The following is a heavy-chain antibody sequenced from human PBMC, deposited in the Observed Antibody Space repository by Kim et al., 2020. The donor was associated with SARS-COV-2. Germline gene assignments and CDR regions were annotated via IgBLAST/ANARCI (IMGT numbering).Heavy chain of an antibody. Sequence: GGSLRLSCAASGFTFSSYAMSWVRQAPGKGLEWVSAISGSGGSTYYADSVKGRFTISRDNSKNTLYLQMNSLRAEDTAVYYCAKDSPSAYCSSTSCYSWFDPWGQGTLVTVSS. CDR2: ISGSGGST. CDR3: AKDSPSAYCSSTSCYSWFDP. J-gene: IGHJ5*02. CDR1: GFTFSSYA. D-gene: IGHD2-2*02. V-gene: IGHV3-23*01.